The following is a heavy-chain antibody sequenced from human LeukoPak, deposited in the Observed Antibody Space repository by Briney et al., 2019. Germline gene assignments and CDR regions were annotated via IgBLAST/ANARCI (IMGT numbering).Heavy chain of an antibody. CDR1: GFTVRSNY. Sequence: GRSLRLSCAASGFTVRSNYMSWVRQAPGKGLEWVSVIYSSINTYYADSVKGRFTLSRDNSKNTLYLQMDSLRAEDTAVYYCAKDRNRGYDFIDYWGQGALVTVA. D-gene: IGHD5-12*01. J-gene: IGHJ4*02. V-gene: IGHV3-66*01. CDR3: AKDRNRGYDFIDY. CDR2: IYSSINT.